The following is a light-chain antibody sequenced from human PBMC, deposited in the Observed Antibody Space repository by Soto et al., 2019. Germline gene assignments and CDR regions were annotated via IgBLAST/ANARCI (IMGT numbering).Light chain of an antibody. CDR1: SSDVGNYKY. Sequence: QSVLTQPASVSGSPGQSITISCTGTSSDVGNYKYVSWYQQHPGKAPKLMIYEVSNRPSGASNRFSGSKSGNTASLTISGLQAEDETDYYCLLYYGGAHVFGTGTKVTVL. CDR2: EVS. CDR3: LLYYGGAHV. V-gene: IGLV2-14*01. J-gene: IGLJ1*01.